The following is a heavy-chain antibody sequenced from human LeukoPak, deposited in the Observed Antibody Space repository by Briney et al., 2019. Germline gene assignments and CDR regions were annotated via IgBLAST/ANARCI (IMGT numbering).Heavy chain of an antibody. J-gene: IGHJ6*03. Sequence: GASVKVSCKASGYTFTGYYMHWVRQAPGQGLEWMGGIMPLFNTANYAQQFQGRVTTTTDESTSTAYLELSSLRFEDTAMYYCARVDRSHFYLDVWGKGTTVTVSS. CDR1: GYTFTGYY. V-gene: IGHV1-69*05. CDR3: ARVDRSHFYLDV. CDR2: IMPLFNTA.